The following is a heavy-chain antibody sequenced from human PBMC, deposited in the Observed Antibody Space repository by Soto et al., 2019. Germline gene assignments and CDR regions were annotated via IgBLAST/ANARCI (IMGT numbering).Heavy chain of an antibody. CDR1: CGSMSPFY. D-gene: IGHD3-3*01. CDR3: ARGVYDYWSGYYAGSGLDV. CDR2: IYYSGNT. J-gene: IGHJ6*02. V-gene: IGHV4-59*01. Sequence: QVRLLESGPGLLKPSETLSLTCSVSCGSMSPFYWSWIRQSPRKGLERIGYIYYSGNTNYNPSLKSRVTISVDTSKDQFSLRLSSVTAADSAVYYCARGVYDYWSGYYAGSGLDVWGQGTTVIVSS.